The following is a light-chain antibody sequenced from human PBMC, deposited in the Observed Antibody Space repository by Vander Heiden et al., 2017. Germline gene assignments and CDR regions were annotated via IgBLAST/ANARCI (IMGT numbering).Light chain of an antibody. J-gene: IGKJ1*01. CDR3: QQSKTYRT. CDR1: QTIDNW. CDR2: KAS. Sequence: IQMTQSPSTLSASVGDRVTITCRASQTIDNWLAWYQQKAEQAPKLLIYKASTLKSGVPSRFSGSGSGTDFTLTISSLQPDDVATYYCQQSKTYRTFGQGTKVEVK. V-gene: IGKV1-5*03.